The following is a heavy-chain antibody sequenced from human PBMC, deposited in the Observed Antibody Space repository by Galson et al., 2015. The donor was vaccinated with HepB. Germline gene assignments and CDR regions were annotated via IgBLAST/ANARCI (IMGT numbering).Heavy chain of an antibody. CDR1: GFTFSNAW. Sequence: SLRLSCAASGFTFSNAWMSWVRQAPGKGLEWVGRIKSKTDGGTTDYAAPVKGRFTISRDDSKNTLYLQMNSLKTEDTAVYYCTTCPDSGSYSSEDYWGQGTLVTVSS. D-gene: IGHD1-26*01. V-gene: IGHV3-15*01. CDR3: TTCPDSGSYSSEDY. CDR2: IKSKTDGGTT. J-gene: IGHJ4*02.